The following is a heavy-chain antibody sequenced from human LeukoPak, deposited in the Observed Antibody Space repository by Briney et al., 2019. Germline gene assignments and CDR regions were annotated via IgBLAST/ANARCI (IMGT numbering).Heavy chain of an antibody. CDR1: GFTFSSYA. V-gene: IGHV3-23*01. CDR3: AELGITMIGGV. J-gene: IGHJ6*04. D-gene: IGHD3-10*02. CDR2: LSGSGDDT. Sequence: GGSLRLSCAASGFTFSSYAMTWVRQAPGKGLEWVSSLSGSGDDTYYADSVKGRFTISRDNSKNTLYLQMNSLRAEDTAVYYCAELGITMIGGVWGKGTTVTISS.